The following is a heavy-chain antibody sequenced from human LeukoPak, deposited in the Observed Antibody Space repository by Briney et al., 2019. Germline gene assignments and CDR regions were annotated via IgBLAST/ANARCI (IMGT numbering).Heavy chain of an antibody. J-gene: IGHJ4*02. V-gene: IGHV4-34*01. CDR2: INHSGST. Sequence: SETLSLTCAVYGGSFSGYYWSWIRQPPGKGLEWIGEINHSGSTSYNPSLKSRVTISVDTSKNQFSLKLSSVTAADTAVYYCARDVREFYYGSGSYYNSLDFDYWGQGTLVTVSS. CDR1: GGSFSGYY. CDR3: ARDVREFYYGSGSYYNSLDFDY. D-gene: IGHD3-10*01.